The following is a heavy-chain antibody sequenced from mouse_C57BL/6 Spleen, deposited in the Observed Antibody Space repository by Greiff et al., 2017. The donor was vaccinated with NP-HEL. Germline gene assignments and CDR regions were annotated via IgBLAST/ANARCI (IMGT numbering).Heavy chain of an antibody. Sequence: QVQLQQPGAELVRPGSSVKLSCKASGYTFTSYWMDWVKQRPGQGLEWIGNIYPSDSETHYNQKFKDKATLTVDKSSSTAYMQLSSLTTEKYAVYYCARGRLGQTGFDYWGQGTTLTVSS. D-gene: IGHD4-1*01. V-gene: IGHV1-61*01. CDR1: GYTFTSYW. J-gene: IGHJ2*01. CDR2: IYPSDSET. CDR3: ARGRLGQTGFDY.